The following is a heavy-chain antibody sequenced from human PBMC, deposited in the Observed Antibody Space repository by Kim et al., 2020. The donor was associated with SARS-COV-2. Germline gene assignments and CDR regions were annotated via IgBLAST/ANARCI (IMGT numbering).Heavy chain of an antibody. CDR2: INHSGST. V-gene: IGHV4-34*01. Sequence: SETLSLTCAVYGGSFSGYYWSWIRQPPGKGLEWIGEINHSGSTNYNPSLKSRVTISVDTSKNQFSLKLSSVTAADTAVYYCARGGISYYYYYGMDVWGQG. CDR3: ARGGISYYYYYGMDV. CDR1: GGSFSGYY. J-gene: IGHJ6*02. D-gene: IGHD6-13*01.